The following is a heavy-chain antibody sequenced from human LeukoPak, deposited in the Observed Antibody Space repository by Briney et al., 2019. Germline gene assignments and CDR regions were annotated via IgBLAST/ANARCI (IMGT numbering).Heavy chain of an antibody. CDR1: GYSFTSYW. D-gene: IGHD5-18*01. Sequence: GESLKISCKGSGYSFTSYWISWARQMPGKGLEWMGIIYPGDSDTRYSPSFQGQATISADKSISTAYLQWSSLKASDTAMYYCARHEAAGNPLRGYSYGHPDYWGQGTLVTVSS. V-gene: IGHV5-51*01. CDR2: IYPGDSDT. CDR3: ARHEAAGNPLRGYSYGHPDY. J-gene: IGHJ4*02.